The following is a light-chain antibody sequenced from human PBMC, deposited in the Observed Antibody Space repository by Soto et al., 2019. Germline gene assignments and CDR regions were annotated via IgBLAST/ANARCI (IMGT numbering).Light chain of an antibody. CDR2: DVS. CDR3: SSYTTISTGVV. J-gene: IGLJ2*01. CDR1: SSDVGAYNF. V-gene: IGLV2-14*01. Sequence: QSALTQPASVSGSPGQSITISCTGTSSDVGAYNFVSWYQQHPGKAPKLMIYDVSNRPSGVSNRFSGSKPDNTASLTISGLQAEDEADYYCSSYTTISTGVVFGGGTKVTVL.